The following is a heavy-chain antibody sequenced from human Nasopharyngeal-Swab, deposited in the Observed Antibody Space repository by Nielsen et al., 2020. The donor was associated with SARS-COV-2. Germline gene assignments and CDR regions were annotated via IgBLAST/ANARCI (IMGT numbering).Heavy chain of an antibody. Sequence: GESLKISCVASGFTLCDHYMDWVRQSPGKGLEWVGRSRDKANGYTTEYAASVKGRFTISRDDSKNSLYMQMNSLQTEDTAVYYYTCTPETTTHPAYWGQGTLVTVSS. CDR1: GFTLCDHY. CDR3: TCTPETTTHPAY. D-gene: IGHD4-17*01. V-gene: IGHV3-72*01. J-gene: IGHJ4*02. CDR2: SRDKANGYTT.